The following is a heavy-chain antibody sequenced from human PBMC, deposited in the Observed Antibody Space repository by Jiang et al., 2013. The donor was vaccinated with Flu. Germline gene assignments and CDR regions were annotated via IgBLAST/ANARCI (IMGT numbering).Heavy chain of an antibody. J-gene: IGHJ3*02. CDR3: ARVIAHYDFWSGYYGWGDAFDI. V-gene: IGHV1-3*01. D-gene: IGHD3-3*01. CDR2: GNGNT. Sequence: GNGNTKYSQKFQGRVTITRDTSASTAYMELSSLRSEDTAVYYCARVIAHYDFWSGYYGWGDAFDIWGQGTMVTVSS.